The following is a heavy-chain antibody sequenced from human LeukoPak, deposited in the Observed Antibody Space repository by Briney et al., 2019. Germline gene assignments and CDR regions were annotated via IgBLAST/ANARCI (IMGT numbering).Heavy chain of an antibody. D-gene: IGHD5-18*01. CDR1: GYTFTSYY. CDR3: ARSHTAVDTAMVTWIWFDP. V-gene: IGHV1-46*01. Sequence: APVKVSCRASGYTFTSYYMHWVRQASGQGLEWMGIINPSGGSTSYAQKFQGRVTMTRDTSTSTVYMKLSSLRSEDTAVYYCARSHTAVDTAMVTWIWFDPWGQGTLVTVSS. CDR2: INPSGGST. J-gene: IGHJ5*02.